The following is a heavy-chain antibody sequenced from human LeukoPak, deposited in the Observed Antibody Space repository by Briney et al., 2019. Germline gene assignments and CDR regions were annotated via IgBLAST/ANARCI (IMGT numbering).Heavy chain of an antibody. CDR3: ARPVEMATIAPDY. CDR1: GFTFSNAW. J-gene: IGHJ4*02. Sequence: MSGGSLRLSCAASGFTFSNAWMSWVRQAPGKGLEWVGRIKSKTDGGTTDYAAPVKGRFTISRDDSKNTLYLQMNSLRAEDTAVYYCARPVEMATIAPDYWGQGTLVTVSS. V-gene: IGHV3-15*01. CDR2: IKSKTDGGTT. D-gene: IGHD5-24*01.